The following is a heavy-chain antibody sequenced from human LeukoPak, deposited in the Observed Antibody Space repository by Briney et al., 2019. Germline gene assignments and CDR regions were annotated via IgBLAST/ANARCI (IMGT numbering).Heavy chain of an antibody. J-gene: IGHJ5*02. CDR1: EYTFTDYY. CDR2: INPNSGGT. D-gene: IGHD6-13*01. CDR3: ARAPPYSSTWFDP. V-gene: IGHV1-2*02. Sequence: GASVKVSCKASEYTFTDYYIHWVRQAPGQGLEWMGWINPNSGGTNYAQKFQGRVTMTRDTSTSTVYMELSSLRSEDTAVYYCARAPPYSSTWFDPWGQGTLVTVSS.